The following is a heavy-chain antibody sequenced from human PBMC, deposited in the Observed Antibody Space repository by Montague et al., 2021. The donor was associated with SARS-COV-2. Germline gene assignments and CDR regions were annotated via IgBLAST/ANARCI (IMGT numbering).Heavy chain of an antibody. V-gene: IGHV4-39*01. CDR1: GGSISSSSYY. CDR3: ARPLNLYYYGSGSYSSWFDP. Sequence: SETLSLTCTVSGGSISSSSYYWGWIRQPPGKGLEWIGSIYYSWSTYYNPSLKSRVTISVDTSKNQFSLKLSSVTAADTAVYYCARPLNLYYYGSGSYSSWFDPWGQGTLVTVSS. D-gene: IGHD3-10*01. CDR2: IYYSWST. J-gene: IGHJ5*02.